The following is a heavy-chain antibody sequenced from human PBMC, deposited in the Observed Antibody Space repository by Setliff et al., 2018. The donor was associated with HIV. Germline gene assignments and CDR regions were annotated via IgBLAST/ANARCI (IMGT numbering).Heavy chain of an antibody. CDR1: GGSISPYY. D-gene: IGHD5-18*01. Sequence: SETLSLTCTASGGSISPYYWSWIRKPPGKGLEWIGYISYSGSTNYNPSLESRVAMSVDTSKQQFSLEVSSVTAADTAMYYCARYDGYKVSFDNWGPGTLVTVSS. CDR3: ARYDGYKVSFDN. V-gene: IGHV4-59*01. CDR2: ISYSGST. J-gene: IGHJ4*02.